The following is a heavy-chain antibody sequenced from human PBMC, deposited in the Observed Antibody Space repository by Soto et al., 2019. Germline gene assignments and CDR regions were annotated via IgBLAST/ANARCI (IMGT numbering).Heavy chain of an antibody. CDR1: GGSISSYY. CDR2: IYTSGST. J-gene: IGHJ4*02. V-gene: IGHV4-4*07. Sequence: HSETLSLTCTVSGGSISSYYWSWIRQPAGKGLEWIGRIYTSGSTNYNPSLKSRFTMSVDTSKNQFSLKLSSVTAAETAVYYCARACSSNSCYDVFDYWGQGTLVTVSS. CDR3: ARACSSNSCYDVFDY. D-gene: IGHD2-2*01.